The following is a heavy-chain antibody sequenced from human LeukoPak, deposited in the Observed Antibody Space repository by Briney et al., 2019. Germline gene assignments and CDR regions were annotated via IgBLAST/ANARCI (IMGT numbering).Heavy chain of an antibody. Sequence: ASVKVSCKASGYTFTSYGISWVRQAPGQGLEWMGWISAYNGNTNYAQKLQGRVTMTTDTSASTAYMELRSLRFDDTAVYYCARAYCSSTSCYYYYGMDVWGQGTTVTVSS. CDR3: ARAYCSSTSCYYYYGMDV. J-gene: IGHJ6*02. CDR2: ISAYNGNT. V-gene: IGHV1-18*01. D-gene: IGHD2-2*01. CDR1: GYTFTSYG.